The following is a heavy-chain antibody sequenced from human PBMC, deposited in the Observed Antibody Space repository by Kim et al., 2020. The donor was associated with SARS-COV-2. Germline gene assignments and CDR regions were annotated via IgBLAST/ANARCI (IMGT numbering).Heavy chain of an antibody. D-gene: IGHD3-10*01. CDR3: AKATWGFGEPGWFDP. V-gene: IGHV3-23*01. CDR2: ISGSGGST. CDR1: GFTFSSYA. Sequence: GGSLRLSCAASGFTFSSYAMSWVRQAPGKGLEWVSAISGSGGSTYYADSVKGRFTISRDNSKNTLYLQMNSLRAEDTAVYYCAKATWGFGEPGWFDPWGQGTLVTVSS. J-gene: IGHJ5*02.